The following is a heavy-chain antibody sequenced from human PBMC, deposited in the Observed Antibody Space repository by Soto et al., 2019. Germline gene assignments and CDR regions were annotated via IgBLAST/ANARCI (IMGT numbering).Heavy chain of an antibody. CDR3: ARDRGGSSWFDY. V-gene: IGHV4-59*01. Sequence: QVQLQESGPGLVKPSETLSLTCTVSGGSISSNYWSWIRQPPGKGLEWIGYIYYSGSTIYNPSLKSRVTISVETSKNQFSLELSSVTAADTAVYYCARDRGGSSWFDYWGQGTLVTVSS. CDR1: GGSISSNY. J-gene: IGHJ4*02. CDR2: IYYSGST. D-gene: IGHD6-13*01.